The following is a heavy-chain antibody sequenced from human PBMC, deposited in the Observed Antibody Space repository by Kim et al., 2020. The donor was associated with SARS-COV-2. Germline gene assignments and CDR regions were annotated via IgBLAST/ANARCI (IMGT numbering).Heavy chain of an antibody. Sequence: GGSLRLSCAASGFTFSQAWMTWVRQAPGKGLEWVGHIKSKTDGGTTHYAAAVKDRFSISRDDSKNTLYLQMSSLKTEDTAMYYCLQGFFDYWGQGTQVTVSS. CDR3: LQGFFDY. V-gene: IGHV3-15*01. CDR2: IKSKTDGGTT. J-gene: IGHJ4*02. CDR1: GFTFSQAW.